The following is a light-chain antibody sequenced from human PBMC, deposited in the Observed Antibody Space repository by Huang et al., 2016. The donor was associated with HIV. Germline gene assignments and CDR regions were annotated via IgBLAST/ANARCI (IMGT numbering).Light chain of an antibody. V-gene: IGKV4-1*01. CDR3: QQYFNPPVT. J-gene: IGKJ3*01. Sequence: DIVMTQSPNSLAVSLGERATINCKSSQSVLSGNNKNYLAWFQQKSGQPPKLLIYWASTRESVVPDRFSGSGSRTDFTLTINSLQPEDLAVYYCQQYFNPPVTFGPGTKVHV. CDR1: QSVLSGNNKNY. CDR2: WAS.